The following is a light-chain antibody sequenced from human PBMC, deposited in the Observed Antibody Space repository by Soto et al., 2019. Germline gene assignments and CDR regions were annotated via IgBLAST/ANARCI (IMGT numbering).Light chain of an antibody. CDR1: NIGSKS. V-gene: IGLV3-21*04. CDR3: QVWDSSSDHVV. CDR2: YDS. J-gene: IGLJ2*01. Sequence: SYELTQPPSVSVAPGKTARLTCGGNNIGSKSVHWYQQKPGQAPVLVIYYDSDRPSGIHERFSGSNSGNTATLTISMVEAGDEDDDYCQVWDSSSDHVVFGGGTKLTVL.